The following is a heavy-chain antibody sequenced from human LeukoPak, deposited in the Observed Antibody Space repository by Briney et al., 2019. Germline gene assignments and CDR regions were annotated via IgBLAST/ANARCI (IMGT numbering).Heavy chain of an antibody. J-gene: IGHJ6*02. D-gene: IGHD5-24*01. CDR1: GYTFTGYY. CDR2: INPNSGGT. Sequence: ASVKVSCKASGYTFTGYYMHWVRQAPGQGLEWIGWINPNSGGTNYAQKFQGWVTMTRDTSISTAYMELSRLRSDDTAVYYCARDGYTNYYGMDVWGQGTTVTVSS. CDR3: ARDGYTNYYGMDV. V-gene: IGHV1-2*04.